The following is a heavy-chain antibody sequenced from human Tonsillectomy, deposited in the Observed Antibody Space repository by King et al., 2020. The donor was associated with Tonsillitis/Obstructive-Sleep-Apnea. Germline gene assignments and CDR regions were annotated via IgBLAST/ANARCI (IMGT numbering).Heavy chain of an antibody. J-gene: IGHJ6*03. CDR3: ARGGSTTENYYYYYMDV. V-gene: IGHV3-48*03. Sequence: DVQLVESGGGLVQPGGSLRLSCASSGFTFSSYEMNWVRQAPGKGLEWVSSLSSSGRTKYYADSVKGRFTISRDNSKNSLYLRMNSLRAEDTAVYYCARGGSTTENYYYYYMDVWGKGTTVTVSS. CDR2: LSSSGRTK. CDR1: GFTFSSYE. D-gene: IGHD2/OR15-2a*01.